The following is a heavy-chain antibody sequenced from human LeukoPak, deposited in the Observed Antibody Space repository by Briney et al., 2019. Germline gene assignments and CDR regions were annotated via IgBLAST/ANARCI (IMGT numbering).Heavy chain of an antibody. CDR2: MNPSSGNT. CDR1: GYTFSNYD. J-gene: IGHJ4*02. Sequence: ASVKVSCKASGYTFSNYDINWVRQATAQGLEWMAWMNPSSGNTAYAQKFQGRVTLTRDTSIDTAYMELSSLRSEDTAVYYCARGPSRHRPDFDYWGQGTLITVSS. V-gene: IGHV1-8*02. CDR3: ARGPSRHRPDFDY.